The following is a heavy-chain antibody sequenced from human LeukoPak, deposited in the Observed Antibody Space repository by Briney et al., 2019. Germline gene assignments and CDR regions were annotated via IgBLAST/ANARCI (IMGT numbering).Heavy chain of an antibody. CDR1: GFTFSSYS. J-gene: IGHJ4*02. CDR3: ARGHSSSWSPEY. Sequence: GGSLRLSCAASGFTFSSYSMNWVRQAPGKGLEWVSAISSSSSYIYYADSVKGRFTISRDNAKNSLYLQMNSLRAEDTAVYYCARGHSSSWSPEYWGQGTLVTVSS. CDR2: ISSSSSYI. V-gene: IGHV3-21*01. D-gene: IGHD3-3*01.